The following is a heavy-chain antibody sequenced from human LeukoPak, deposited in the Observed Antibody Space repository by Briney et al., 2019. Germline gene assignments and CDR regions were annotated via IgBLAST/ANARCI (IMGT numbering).Heavy chain of an antibody. CDR2: INHSGST. CDR1: GGSFSCYY. D-gene: IGHD2-2*02. V-gene: IGHV4-34*01. Sequence: PSETLSLTCAVYGGSFSCYYWSWIRQPPGKGLEWLGEINHSGSTNDNPFLKGRVTISVDTSKNQFSLKLSSVTAADTAVYYCARGRGERYCSSTSCYTGGGADYYYYYYMDVWGKGTTVTVSS. CDR3: ARGRGERYCSSTSCYTGGGADYYYYYYMDV. J-gene: IGHJ6*03.